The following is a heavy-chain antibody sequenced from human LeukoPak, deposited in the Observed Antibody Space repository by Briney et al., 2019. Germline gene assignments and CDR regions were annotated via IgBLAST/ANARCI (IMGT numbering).Heavy chain of an antibody. J-gene: IGHJ4*02. Sequence: GGSLRLSCVASGFTFSAYSMTWVRQAPGKGLDWVSSISVSGGGTYYADSVRGRFTISRDNSKNTLYLHMNSLRAEDTAVYYCVKDWRDESNCGGDCLRYWGQGTLVTVSS. CDR2: ISVSGGGT. CDR3: VKDWRDESNCGGDCLRY. D-gene: IGHD2-21*02. V-gene: IGHV3-23*01. CDR1: GFTFSAYS.